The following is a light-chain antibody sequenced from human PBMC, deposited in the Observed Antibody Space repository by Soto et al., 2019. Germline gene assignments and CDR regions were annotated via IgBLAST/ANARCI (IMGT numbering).Light chain of an antibody. CDR2: GAS. CDR1: QSVSSSY. CDR3: QQFSSYPLT. V-gene: IGKV3-20*01. J-gene: IGKJ4*01. Sequence: ESVLTQSPGTLSLSPGERATLSCRASQSVSSSYLAWYQQKPGQAPRLLIYGASTRATGIPDRFSGSGSGTDFTLTISRLEPEDSAVYYCQQFSSYPLTFGGGTKVDIK.